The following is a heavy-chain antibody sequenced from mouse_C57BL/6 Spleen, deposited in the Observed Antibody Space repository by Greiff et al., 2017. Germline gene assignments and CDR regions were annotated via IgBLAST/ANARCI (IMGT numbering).Heavy chain of an antibody. D-gene: IGHD4-1*01. Sequence: QVQLQQSGPELVKPGASVKISCKASGYAFSSSWMNWVKQRPGKGLEWIGRIYPGDGDTNYNGKFKGKATLTADKSSSTAYMQLSSLTSEDSAVYFCARNIHWDFDYWGQGTTLTVSS. CDR2: IYPGDGDT. CDR3: ARNIHWDFDY. V-gene: IGHV1-82*01. CDR1: GYAFSSSW. J-gene: IGHJ2*01.